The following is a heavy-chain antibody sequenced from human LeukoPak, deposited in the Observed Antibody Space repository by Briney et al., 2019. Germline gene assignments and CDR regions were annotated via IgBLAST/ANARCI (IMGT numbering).Heavy chain of an antibody. Sequence: GGSLRLSCAASGFTFSSYAMSWVRQAPGKGLEWVSAISGSGGSTYYADSVKGRFTIPRDNSKNTLYLQMNSLRAEDTAVYYCAKDPSLRYFDWSSFDYWGQGTLVTVSS. D-gene: IGHD3-9*01. CDR2: ISGSGGST. J-gene: IGHJ4*02. V-gene: IGHV3-23*01. CDR1: GFTFSSYA. CDR3: AKDPSLRYFDWSSFDY.